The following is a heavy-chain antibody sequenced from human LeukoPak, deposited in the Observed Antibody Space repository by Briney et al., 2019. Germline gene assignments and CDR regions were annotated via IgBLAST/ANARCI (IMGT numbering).Heavy chain of an antibody. CDR2: INPNSGGT. Sequence: ASVKVSCKASGYTLTGYYMHWVRQAPGQGLEWMGRINPNSGGTSYAQKFQGRVTMTRDTSISTAYMELSRLRSDDTAVYYCAREGFYYYYMDVWGKGTTVTVSS. V-gene: IGHV1-2*06. J-gene: IGHJ6*03. CDR3: AREGFYYYYMDV. CDR1: GYTLTGYY.